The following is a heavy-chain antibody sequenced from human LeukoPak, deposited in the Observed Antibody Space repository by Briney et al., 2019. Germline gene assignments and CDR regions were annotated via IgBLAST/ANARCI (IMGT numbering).Heavy chain of an antibody. J-gene: IGHJ5*02. V-gene: IGHV1-18*01. D-gene: IGHD3-22*01. Sequence: ALVKVSCKASGYTFTSYGISWVRQAPGQGLEWMGWISAYNGNTNYAQKLQGRVTMTTDTSTSTAYMELRSLRSDDTAVYYCARVATMIVVAGWFDPWGQGTLVTVSS. CDR2: ISAYNGNT. CDR1: GYTFTSYG. CDR3: ARVATMIVVAGWFDP.